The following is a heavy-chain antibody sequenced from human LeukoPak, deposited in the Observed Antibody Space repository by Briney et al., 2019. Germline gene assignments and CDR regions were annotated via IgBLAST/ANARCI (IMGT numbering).Heavy chain of an antibody. Sequence: GSLRLSCAASGFTFSNVWMNWIRQPPGKGLEWIGEINHSGSTNYNPSLKSRVTISVDTSKNQFSLKLSSVTAADTAVYYCARLNKPGWFDPWGQGTLVTVSS. CDR1: GFTFSNVW. D-gene: IGHD1-14*01. CDR3: ARLNKPGWFDP. V-gene: IGHV4-34*01. CDR2: INHSGST. J-gene: IGHJ5*02.